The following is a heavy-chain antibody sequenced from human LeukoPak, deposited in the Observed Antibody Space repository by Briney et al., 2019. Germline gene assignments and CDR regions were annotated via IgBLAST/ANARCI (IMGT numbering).Heavy chain of an antibody. V-gene: IGHV4-39*01. CDR3: ARLPHAFDI. J-gene: IGHJ3*02. CDR2: IYYSGST. Sequence: SETLSLTCTVSGGSISSSSYYWGWIRQPPGKGLEWIGSIYYSGSTYYNPSLKSRVTISVDTSKNQFSLKLSSVTAADTAVYYCARLPHAFDIWGQGTMVTVSS. CDR1: GGSISSSSYY.